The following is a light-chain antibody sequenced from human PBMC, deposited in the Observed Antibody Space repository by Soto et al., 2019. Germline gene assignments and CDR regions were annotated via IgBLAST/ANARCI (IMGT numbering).Light chain of an antibody. CDR3: QQRSDWPWT. CDR2: DVS. CDR1: ESVTNY. J-gene: IGKJ1*01. Sequence: EIVLTQSPATLSLSPGERGTLSCRASESVTNYLAWYQQKPGQAPRLLVYDVSNSATGIPARFSGGGSGTDFTLTISNLEPEDFAVYYCQQRSDWPWTFGQGTKVEIK. V-gene: IGKV3-11*01.